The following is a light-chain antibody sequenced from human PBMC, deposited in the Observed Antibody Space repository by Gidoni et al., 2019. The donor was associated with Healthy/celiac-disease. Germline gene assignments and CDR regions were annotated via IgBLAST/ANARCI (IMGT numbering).Light chain of an antibody. CDR1: QSISSY. Sequence: DIQMTQSPSSLSASVGDRVTITCRASQSISSYLNWYQQKPGKAPKLLIYAASSLKSGVPSRFSGSGSGTDFTLTISSLQPEDFATYYCQQSYSVRYTFGQGTKLQIK. J-gene: IGKJ2*01. V-gene: IGKV1-39*01. CDR2: AAS. CDR3: QQSYSVRYT.